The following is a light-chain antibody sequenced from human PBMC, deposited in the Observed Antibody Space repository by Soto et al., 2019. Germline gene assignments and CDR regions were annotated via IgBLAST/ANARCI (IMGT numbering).Light chain of an antibody. CDR2: LGS. CDR3: MQALQSRT. J-gene: IGKJ1*01. Sequence: DIVMTQSPLSLPVTPGEPASISCRSSQSLLHDDGLNYLDWYLQKPGQSPQLLIYLGSNRASGVPVRFSGSGSGTDFTLRISRVEAEDVGLYYCMQALQSRTFDQGTKVEI. V-gene: IGKV2-28*01. CDR1: QSLLHDDGLNY.